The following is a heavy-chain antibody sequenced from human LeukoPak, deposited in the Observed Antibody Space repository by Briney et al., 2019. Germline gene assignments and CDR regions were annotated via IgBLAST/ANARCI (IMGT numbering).Heavy chain of an antibody. J-gene: IGHJ4*02. CDR2: INPSGGST. Sequence: ASVKVSCKASGYTFTSYYMHWVRQAPGQGLEWMGIINPSGGSTSYAQKLQGRVTMTTDTSTSTAYMELRSLRSDDTAVYYCARGPGGSGSLFDYWGQGTLVTVSS. V-gene: IGHV1-46*01. CDR3: ARGPGGSGSLFDY. CDR1: GYTFTSYY. D-gene: IGHD3-10*01.